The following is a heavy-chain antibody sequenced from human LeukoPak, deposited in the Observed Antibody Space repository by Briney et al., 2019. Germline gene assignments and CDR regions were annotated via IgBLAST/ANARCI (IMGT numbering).Heavy chain of an antibody. D-gene: IGHD3-9*01. Sequence: SETLSLTCTVSGGSISSGSYYWSWIRQPAGKGLEWIGRFYTSGSTNYNPSLKSRVTISVDTSKNQFSLKLSSVTAADTAVYYCARGVYDILTYYYYYYMDVWGKGTTVTVSS. J-gene: IGHJ6*03. CDR3: ARGVYDILTYYYYYYMDV. V-gene: IGHV4-61*02. CDR2: FYTSGST. CDR1: GGSISSGSYY.